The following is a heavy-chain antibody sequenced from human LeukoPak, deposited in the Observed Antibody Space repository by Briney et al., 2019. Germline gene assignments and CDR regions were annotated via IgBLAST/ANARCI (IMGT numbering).Heavy chain of an antibody. Sequence: SETLSLTCTVSGGSISSYYWSWIRQPAGKGLEWIGRIYTSGSTNYNPSLKSRVTMSVDTSKNQFSLKLSSVTAADTAVYYCAGGNQLLYGDYYYYMDVWGKGTTVTASS. D-gene: IGHD2-2*02. CDR3: AGGNQLLYGDYYYYMDV. J-gene: IGHJ6*03. CDR1: GGSISSYY. V-gene: IGHV4-4*07. CDR2: IYTSGST.